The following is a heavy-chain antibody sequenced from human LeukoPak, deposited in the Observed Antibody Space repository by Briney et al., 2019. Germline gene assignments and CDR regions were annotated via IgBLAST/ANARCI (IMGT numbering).Heavy chain of an antibody. Sequence: GGSLRLSCAASGFTFSSYGMHWVRQAPGKGLEWVAVISYDGSNKYYADSVKGRFTISRDNSKNTPYLQMNSLRAEDTAVYYCAKETDPDSSGLYYYYYGMDVWGQGTTVTVSS. D-gene: IGHD6-19*01. CDR1: GFTFSSYG. V-gene: IGHV3-30*18. CDR3: AKETDPDSSGLYYYYYGMDV. CDR2: ISYDGSNK. J-gene: IGHJ6*02.